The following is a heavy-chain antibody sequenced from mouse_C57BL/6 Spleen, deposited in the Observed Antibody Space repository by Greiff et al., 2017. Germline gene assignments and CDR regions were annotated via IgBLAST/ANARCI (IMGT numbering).Heavy chain of an antibody. CDR1: GYAFSSYW. Sequence: VQLQQSGAELVKPGASVKISCKASGYAFSSYWMNWVKQRPGKGLEWIGQIYPGDGDTNYNGKFKGKATLTADKSSSTAYMQLSSLTSEDSAVYFCARSGSTGTDYFDDWGQGTTLTVSS. D-gene: IGHD4-1*02. V-gene: IGHV1-80*01. CDR2: IYPGDGDT. J-gene: IGHJ2*01. CDR3: ARSGSTGTDYFDD.